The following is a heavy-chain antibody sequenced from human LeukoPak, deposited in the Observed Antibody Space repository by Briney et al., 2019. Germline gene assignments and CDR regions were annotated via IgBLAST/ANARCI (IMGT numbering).Heavy chain of an antibody. CDR2: ISSSSSYI. CDR1: GFTFSSYS. V-gene: IGHV3-21*01. D-gene: IGHD5-18*01. J-gene: IGHJ4*02. Sequence: GGSLRLSCAASGFTFSSYSMNWVRRAPGKGLEWVSSISSSSSYIYYADSVKGRFTISRDNAKNSLYLQMNSLRAEDTAVYYCASGYSYGHSHFDYWGQGTLVTVSS. CDR3: ASGYSYGHSHFDY.